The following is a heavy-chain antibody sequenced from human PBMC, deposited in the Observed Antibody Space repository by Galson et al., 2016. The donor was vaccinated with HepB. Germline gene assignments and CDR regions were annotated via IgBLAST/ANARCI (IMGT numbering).Heavy chain of an antibody. V-gene: IGHV1-18*01. D-gene: IGHD6-13*01. CDR2: ISAYSGNT. Sequence: SVKVSCKASGYTFTSNGISWVRQAPGQGLEWMGWISAYSGNTNYAQKLQGRVTMTTDTSTSTAYMELRSLGSDDTAVYYCARDQQHRLLDWGQGTLVTVSS. J-gene: IGHJ4*02. CDR1: GYTFTSNG. CDR3: ARDQQHRLLD.